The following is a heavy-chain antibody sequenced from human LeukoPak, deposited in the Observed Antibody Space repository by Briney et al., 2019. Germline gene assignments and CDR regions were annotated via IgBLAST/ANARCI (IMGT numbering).Heavy chain of an antibody. CDR1: GGSISSGDYS. Sequence: PSETLSLTCTVSGGSISSGDYSWSWIRQPPGKGLEWIGYIYYSGSTYYNPSLKSRVTISVDTSKNQFSLKLSSVTAADTAVYYCARDRVLTGSGTFDYWGQGTLVTVSS. CDR3: ARDRVLTGSGTFDY. J-gene: IGHJ4*02. V-gene: IGHV4-30-4*01. D-gene: IGHD3-9*01. CDR2: IYYSGST.